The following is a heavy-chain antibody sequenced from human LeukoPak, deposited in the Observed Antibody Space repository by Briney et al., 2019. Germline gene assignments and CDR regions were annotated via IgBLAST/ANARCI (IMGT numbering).Heavy chain of an antibody. Sequence: SETLSLTCTVSGYSISSGYYWGWIRQPPGKGLEWIGSIYHSGSTYYNPSLKSRVTISVDTSKNQFSLKLSSVTAADTAVYYCASHYGYCSGGSCSLFDYWGQGTLVTVSS. V-gene: IGHV4-38-2*02. CDR3: ASHYGYCSGGSCSLFDY. D-gene: IGHD2-15*01. CDR1: GYSISSGYY. CDR2: IYHSGST. J-gene: IGHJ4*02.